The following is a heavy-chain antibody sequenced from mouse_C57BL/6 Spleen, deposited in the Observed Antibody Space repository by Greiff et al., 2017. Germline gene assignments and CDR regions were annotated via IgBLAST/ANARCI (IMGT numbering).Heavy chain of an antibody. CDR1: GYTFTSST. CDR2: INPSSGYT. V-gene: IGHV1-4*01. CDR3: ASWDEDYYAMDY. D-gene: IGHD4-1*01. J-gene: IGHJ4*01. Sequence: VQLQQSGAELARPGASVKMSCKASGYTFTSSTMHWVKQRPGQGLEWIGYINPSSGYTKYDQKFKDKATLTADKSSSTAYMQLSSLTSEDSAVYDCASWDEDYYAMDYWGQGTSVTVSS.